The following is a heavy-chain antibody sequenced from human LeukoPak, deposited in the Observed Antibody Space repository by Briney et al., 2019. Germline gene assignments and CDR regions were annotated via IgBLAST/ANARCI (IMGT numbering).Heavy chain of an antibody. CDR2: ITFDASKE. CDR1: GFTFSGNG. J-gene: IGHJ5*02. CDR3: VRYDSTRFDP. V-gene: IGHV3-30*03. Sequence: PGGSLRLSCAGSGFTFSGNGMHWVRQDPGKGLEWVAGITFDASKEHYADSVKGRFTISRDNTTKTLYLQMISLRPQDPAVYHCVRYDSTRFDPRGQGTLVIVSS. D-gene: IGHD5-12*01.